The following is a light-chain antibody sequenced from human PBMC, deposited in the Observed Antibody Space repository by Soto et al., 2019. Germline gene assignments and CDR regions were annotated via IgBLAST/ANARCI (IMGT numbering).Light chain of an antibody. CDR3: QKYNSWHLT. Sequence: EIGMTQSPATLSVSPGERATLSCRASQSVGSDLAWYQHKPGQAPRLVIYDIFTRATGVPTRISGSGSGTEFTRSIIRLQSEEFSVYYCQKYNSWHLTFGGGTKVEIQ. CDR1: QSVGSD. V-gene: IGKV3D-15*01. CDR2: DIF. J-gene: IGKJ4*01.